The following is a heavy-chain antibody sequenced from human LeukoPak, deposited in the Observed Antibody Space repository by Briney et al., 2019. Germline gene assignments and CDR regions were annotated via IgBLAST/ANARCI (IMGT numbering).Heavy chain of an antibody. V-gene: IGHV1-2*02. Sequence: ASVKVSCKASGYTFTGYYMHWVRQAPGQGLEWMGWINPNSGGTNYAQKFQGRVTMTRDTSITTAYMELSRLRSDDTAVYYCAIGAVLWLGESNYYMDVWGKGTTVTISS. CDR3: AIGAVLWLGESNYYMDV. CDR1: GYTFTGYY. CDR2: INPNSGGT. D-gene: IGHD3-10*01. J-gene: IGHJ6*03.